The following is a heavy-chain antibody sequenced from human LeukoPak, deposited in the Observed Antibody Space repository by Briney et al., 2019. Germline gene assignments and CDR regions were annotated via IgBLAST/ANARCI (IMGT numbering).Heavy chain of an antibody. Sequence: GGSLRLSCAASGFTFSSYSMNWVRQAPGKGLEWVSSISSSSSYIYYADSVKGRFTISRDNSKNTLYLQMNSLRAEDTAVYYCARRIAGYSSSWYGVNWFDPWGQGTLVTVSS. J-gene: IGHJ5*02. V-gene: IGHV3-21*01. CDR3: ARRIAGYSSSWYGVNWFDP. CDR2: ISSSSSYI. CDR1: GFTFSSYS. D-gene: IGHD6-13*01.